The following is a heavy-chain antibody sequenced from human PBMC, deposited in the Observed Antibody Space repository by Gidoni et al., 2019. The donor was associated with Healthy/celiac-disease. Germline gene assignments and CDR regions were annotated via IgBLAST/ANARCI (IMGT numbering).Heavy chain of an antibody. Sequence: QVQLQDSGPGLVKPSATLSLTCTVSGGSISGYYWSWIRQPPGKGLEWIGYIYYSGSTNYNPSLKSRVTISVDTSKNQFALKLSSVTAADTAVYYCARGADSSGYCGCQAFDIWGQGTMVTVSS. CDR1: GGSISGYY. D-gene: IGHD3-22*01. CDR2: IYYSGST. V-gene: IGHV4-59*01. J-gene: IGHJ3*02. CDR3: ARGADSSGYCGCQAFDI.